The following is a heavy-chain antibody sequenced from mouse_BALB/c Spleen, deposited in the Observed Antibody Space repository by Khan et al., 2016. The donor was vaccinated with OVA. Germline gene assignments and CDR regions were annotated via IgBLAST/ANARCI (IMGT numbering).Heavy chain of an antibody. Sequence: QIQLVQSGPELKKPGETVKISCKASGYTFTNYGMDWVKQAPGKGLKWMGWINTYTGEPTYPDDFKGRFAFSLESSASTAYLQINNLKNEETATYVCARREDYRSFAYWGQGTLVTVST. V-gene: IGHV9-3-1*01. D-gene: IGHD2-14*01. CDR2: INTYTGEP. CDR1: GYTFTNYG. J-gene: IGHJ3*01. CDR3: ARREDYRSFAY.